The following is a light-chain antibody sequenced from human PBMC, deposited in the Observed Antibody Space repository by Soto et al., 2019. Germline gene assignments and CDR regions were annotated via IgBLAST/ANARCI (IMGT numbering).Light chain of an antibody. CDR2: CVT. V-gene: IGLV2-8*01. CDR3: AASEDILNGYV. Sequence: QSVLPHSPSASGAPGQSVTISCTGTSIDICGYNSVSWYQQHPGKAPKVMIYCVTKRPSVGPDSFSGYKSGTSASLVIRGLQAEDDADYCCAASEDILNGYVFGGGTKVTVL. CDR1: SIDICGYNS. J-gene: IGLJ1*01.